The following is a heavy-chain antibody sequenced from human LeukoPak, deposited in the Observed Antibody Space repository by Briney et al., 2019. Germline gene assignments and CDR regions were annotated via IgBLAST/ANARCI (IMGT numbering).Heavy chain of an antibody. J-gene: IGHJ3*02. CDR1: GFTFNTYG. Sequence: PGGSLRLSCAATGFTFNTYGMSWVRQTPGKGLEWVSCISTSSSYIYYADSVKGRFTISRDNAKNSLYLQMNSLRAEDTAVYYCARVRLQPRTLLDDAFDIWGQGTMVTVSS. CDR2: ISTSSSYI. D-gene: IGHD1-14*01. CDR3: ARVRLQPRTLLDDAFDI. V-gene: IGHV3-21*01.